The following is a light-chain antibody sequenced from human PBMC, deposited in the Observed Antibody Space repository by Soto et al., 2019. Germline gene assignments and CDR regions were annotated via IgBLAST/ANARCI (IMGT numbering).Light chain of an antibody. CDR1: SSDVGGYNY. CDR2: DVS. J-gene: IGLJ2*01. CDR3: SSYTTSSTLV. Sequence: QLVLTQPASVSGSPGQSIAISCTGTSSDVGGYNYVSWYQQHPGTAPKLMIYDVSDRPSGVSNRFSGSKSGNTASLTISGLQAEDEADYYCSSYTTSSTLVFGGGTKLTVL. V-gene: IGLV2-14*01.